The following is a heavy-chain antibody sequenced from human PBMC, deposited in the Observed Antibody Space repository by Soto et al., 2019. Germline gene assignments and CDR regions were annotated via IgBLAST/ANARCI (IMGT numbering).Heavy chain of an antibody. J-gene: IGHJ3*02. CDR1: GGSISSSSYY. D-gene: IGHD1-26*01. CDR3: ASHDSGSYSGDAFDI. CDR2: IYYSGST. V-gene: IGHV4-39*01. Sequence: KSSETLSLTCTVSGGSISSSSYYWGWIRQPPGKGLEWIGSIYYSGSTYYNPSLKSRVTISVDTSKNQFSLKLSSVTAADTAVYYCASHDSGSYSGDAFDIWGQGTMVTVSS.